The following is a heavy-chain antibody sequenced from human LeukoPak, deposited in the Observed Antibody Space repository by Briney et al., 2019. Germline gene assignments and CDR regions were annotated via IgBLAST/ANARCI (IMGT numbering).Heavy chain of an antibody. Sequence: PGRSLRLSCAASGFTFSSYGMHWVRQAPGKGLEWVAVISYDGSNKYYADSVKGRFTISRDNSKNTLYLQMNSLRAEDTAVYYCAKLGSGYNLFDYWGQGTLVTVSS. J-gene: IGHJ4*02. V-gene: IGHV3-30*18. D-gene: IGHD3-22*01. CDR2: ISYDGSNK. CDR1: GFTFSSYG. CDR3: AKLGSGYNLFDY.